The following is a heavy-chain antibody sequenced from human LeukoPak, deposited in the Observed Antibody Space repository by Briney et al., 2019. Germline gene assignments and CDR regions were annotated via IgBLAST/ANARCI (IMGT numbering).Heavy chain of an antibody. CDR1: GYRFTNYW. CDR3: ARQGYDSSGYYYYMDV. Sequence: KRGESLKISCKGSGYRFTNYWIGWVRQMPGKGLEWMGIIYPGDSETRYSPSFQGQVTISADKSISTAYLQWSSLKASDTAMYYCARQGYDSSGYYYYMDVWGKGATVTVSS. D-gene: IGHD3-22*01. J-gene: IGHJ6*03. CDR2: IYPGDSET. V-gene: IGHV5-51*01.